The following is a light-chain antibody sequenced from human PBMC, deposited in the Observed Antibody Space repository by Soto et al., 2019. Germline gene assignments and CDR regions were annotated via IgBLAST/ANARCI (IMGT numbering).Light chain of an antibody. Sequence: EIVLTQSPGTLSLSPGERATLSCRASQSVNTIYFAWYQQKPGQAPRLLIYSTSNMATGIPDRFSGSGSGTDFTLTISSLEPEDFAVYYCQQYDTSPRTFGQGTKVEIK. J-gene: IGKJ1*01. V-gene: IGKV3-20*01. CDR3: QQYDTSPRT. CDR2: STS. CDR1: QSVNTIY.